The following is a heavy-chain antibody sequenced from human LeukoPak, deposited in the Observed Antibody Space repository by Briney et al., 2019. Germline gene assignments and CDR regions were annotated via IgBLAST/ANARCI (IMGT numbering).Heavy chain of an antibody. Sequence: PSETLSLTCAVYGGSFSGYYWSWIRQPPGKGLEWIGEINHSGSTNYNPSLESRVTISVDTSKNQFSLKLSSVTAADTAVYYCVLNLDYDFWSGYQTYWGQGTLVTVSS. CDR3: VLNLDYDFWSGYQTY. D-gene: IGHD3-3*01. CDR2: INHSGST. CDR1: GGSFSGYY. J-gene: IGHJ4*02. V-gene: IGHV4-34*01.